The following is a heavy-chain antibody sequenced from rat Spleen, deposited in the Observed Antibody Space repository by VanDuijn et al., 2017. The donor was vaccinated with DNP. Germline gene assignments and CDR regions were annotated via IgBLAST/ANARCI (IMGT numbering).Heavy chain of an antibody. CDR2: ISPGGGNI. J-gene: IGHJ3*01. D-gene: IGHD1-11*01. Sequence: EVQLVESGGGLVQPGRSMKLSCVASGIIFSDCDMAWVRQAPTKGLEWVAAISPGGGNIYYRDSVKGRFTISRDNAKSTLYLQMDSLRSEETATYYCAKAGGYSPWYFDYWGQGTLVTVSS. CDR3: AKAGGYSPWYFDY. V-gene: IGHV5S11*01. CDR1: GIIFSDCD.